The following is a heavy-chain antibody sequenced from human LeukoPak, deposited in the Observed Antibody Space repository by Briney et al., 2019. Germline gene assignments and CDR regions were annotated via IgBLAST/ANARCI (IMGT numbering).Heavy chain of an antibody. CDR1: GGSISSYY. CDR2: IYYSGST. Sequence: PSETLSLTCTVSGGSISSYYWSWIRQPPGKGLEWIGYIYYSGSTNYNPSLKSRVTISVDTSKNQFSLKLSSVTAADTAVYYCARQIGEAYDFWSGYYPNSFDYWGQGTLVTVSS. D-gene: IGHD3-3*01. CDR3: ARQIGEAYDFWSGYYPNSFDY. J-gene: IGHJ4*02. V-gene: IGHV4-59*08.